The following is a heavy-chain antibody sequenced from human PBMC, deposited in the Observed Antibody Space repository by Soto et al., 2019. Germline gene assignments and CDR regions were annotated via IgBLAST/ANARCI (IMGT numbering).Heavy chain of an antibody. CDR1: GGTFSSYA. J-gene: IGHJ6*02. CDR3: ARDKAAMVVDSKISYYYYGMDV. Sequence: RASVKVSCKASGGTFSSYAISWVRQAPGQGLEWMGGIIPIFGTANYAQKFQGRVTITADESTSTAYMELSSLRSEDTAVYYCARDKAAMVVDSKISYYYYGMDVWGQGTTVTVSS. V-gene: IGHV1-69*13. D-gene: IGHD5-18*01. CDR2: IIPIFGTA.